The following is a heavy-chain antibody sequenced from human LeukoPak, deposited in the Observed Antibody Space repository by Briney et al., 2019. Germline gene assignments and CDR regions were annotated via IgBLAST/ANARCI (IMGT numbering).Heavy chain of an antibody. CDR2: IYYSGTT. Sequence: SSETLSLTCTVSGGSISIYYWSWIRQPPGRRLEWIGYIYYSGTTNYNPSLKSRVTISVDTSKNQLSLKLSSVTASDTAIYYCARHRGTGYNPVDYWGQGTLVTVSS. CDR3: ARHRGTGYNPVDY. CDR1: GGSISIYY. V-gene: IGHV4-59*08. J-gene: IGHJ4*02. D-gene: IGHD5-12*01.